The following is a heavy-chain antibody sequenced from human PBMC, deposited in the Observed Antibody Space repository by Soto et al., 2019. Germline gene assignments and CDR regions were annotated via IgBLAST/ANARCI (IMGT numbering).Heavy chain of an antibody. CDR2: FDPEDGET. CDR1: GYTLTELS. D-gene: IGHD7-27*01. Sequence: ASVKGSCKVSGYTLTELSMHWVRQAPGKGLEWMGGFDPEDGETIYAQKFQGRVTMTEDTSTDTAYMELSSLRSEDTAVYYCAPDMWGPYDAFDIWGQGTMVTVSS. CDR3: APDMWGPYDAFDI. V-gene: IGHV1-24*01. J-gene: IGHJ3*02.